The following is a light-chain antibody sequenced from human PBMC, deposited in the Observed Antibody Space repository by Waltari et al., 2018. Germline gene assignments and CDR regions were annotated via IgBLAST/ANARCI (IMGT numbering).Light chain of an antibody. CDR2: GAS. J-gene: IGKJ1*01. CDR1: QSVSRA. Sequence: EIVLTQSPGTLSLSPGERATLSCRASQSVSRALAWYQQNPGQAPRLLIYGASNRATGIPDRVRGSGSGTDFSLIISRLEPEDFAVYYCQHYVSLPVTFGQGTKVEIK. V-gene: IGKV3-20*01. CDR3: QHYVSLPVT.